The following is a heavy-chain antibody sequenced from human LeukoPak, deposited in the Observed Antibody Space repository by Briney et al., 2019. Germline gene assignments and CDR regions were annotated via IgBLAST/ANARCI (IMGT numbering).Heavy chain of an antibody. J-gene: IGHJ6*03. Sequence: GGSLRLSCAASGFSFISYEMNWVRQAPGKGLEWIAYIGGSGSPIYYADSVQGRFTISRDNAKNSLYLQMNTLRAEDTAVYYCARDAIVRGMLNRYNYFYYMDVWGKGTTVTISS. CDR2: IGGSGSPI. V-gene: IGHV3-48*03. D-gene: IGHD3-10*01. CDR1: GFSFISYE. CDR3: ARDAIVRGMLNRYNYFYYMDV.